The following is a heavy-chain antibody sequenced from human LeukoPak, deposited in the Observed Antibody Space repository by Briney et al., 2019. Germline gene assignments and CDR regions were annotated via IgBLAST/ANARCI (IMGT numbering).Heavy chain of an antibody. CDR1: GFTFSSYG. CDR2: IRYDGSNK. V-gene: IGHV3-30*02. J-gene: IGHJ4*02. CDR3: AKEGWFGELYPAYDY. Sequence: GGSLRLSCAASGFTFSSYGMHWVRQAPGKGLEWVAFIRYDGSNKYYADSVKGRFTISRDDSKNTLYLQMNSLRAEDTAVYYCAKEGWFGELYPAYDYWGQGTLVTVSS. D-gene: IGHD3-10*01.